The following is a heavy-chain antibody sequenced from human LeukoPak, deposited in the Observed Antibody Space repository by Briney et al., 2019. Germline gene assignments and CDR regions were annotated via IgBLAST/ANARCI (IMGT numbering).Heavy chain of an antibody. CDR2: ISSSSSYI. V-gene: IGHV3-21*01. D-gene: IGHD6-13*01. Sequence: GGPLRLSCAASGFTFSSYSMNWVRQAPGKGLEWVSSISSSSSYIYYADSVKGRFTISRDNAKNSLYLQMNSLRAEDTAVYYCARGLYSSSWYPIQPDYYFDYWGQGTLVTVSS. CDR1: GFTFSSYS. J-gene: IGHJ4*02. CDR3: ARGLYSSSWYPIQPDYYFDY.